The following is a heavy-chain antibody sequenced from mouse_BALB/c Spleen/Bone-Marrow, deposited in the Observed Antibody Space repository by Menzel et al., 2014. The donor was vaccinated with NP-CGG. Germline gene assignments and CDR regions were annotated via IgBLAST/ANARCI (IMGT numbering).Heavy chain of an antibody. CDR3: ARSDGYRAMDY. D-gene: IGHD2-3*01. V-gene: IGHV1-82*01. J-gene: IGHJ4*01. CDR1: GYAFSCSW. CDR2: IFPGDGDT. Sequence: QVQLQQSGPELVKPGASVKISCKASGYAFSCSWMNWVKQRPGQGLEWIGRIFPGDGDTYYNGKFKGKATLTADKSSSTAYMQLCSLTSVDSAVYFCARSDGYRAMDYWGQGTSVAVSS.